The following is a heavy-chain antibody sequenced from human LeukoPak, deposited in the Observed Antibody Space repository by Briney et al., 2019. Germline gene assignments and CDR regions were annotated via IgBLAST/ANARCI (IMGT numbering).Heavy chain of an antibody. CDR2: LYHSGST. V-gene: IGHV4-38-2*02. Sequence: NTSETLSLTCTLSGYSIISCYYWGWIRHPPGQGVAWIGSLYHSGSTYYYPSLKCRVTISVDTSRNQFSLKLSSVTAAATAVYYCAGDSGSYSGYYYYYYMDVWGKGTTVTVSS. J-gene: IGHJ6*03. CDR3: AGDSGSYSGYYYYYYMDV. D-gene: IGHD1-26*01. CDR1: GYSIISCYY.